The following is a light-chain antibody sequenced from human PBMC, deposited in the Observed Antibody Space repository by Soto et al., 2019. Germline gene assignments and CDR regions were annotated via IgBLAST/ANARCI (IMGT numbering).Light chain of an antibody. J-gene: IGLJ1*01. V-gene: IGLV1-40*01. Sequence: QSVLTQPPSVSGAPGQRVTISCTGSSSNIGADYDVHWYQQLPGTAPKLLIYGNTNRPSGVPDRFSGSTSDTSASLAITGLQAEDEADYYCQSYDSSLSGFFVFGSGTKLTVL. CDR2: GNT. CDR1: SSNIGADYD. CDR3: QSYDSSLSGFFV.